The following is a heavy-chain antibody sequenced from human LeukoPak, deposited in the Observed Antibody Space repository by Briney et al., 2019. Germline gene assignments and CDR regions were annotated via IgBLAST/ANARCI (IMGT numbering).Heavy chain of an antibody. Sequence: GGSLRLSCEGSGFTFSNYCMSWVRQAPGKGLEWVANIQQHGSETYYGDSVKGRFTISRDNAKNSLYLQMNSLRAEDTAVYYCATEMATTEYYFDYWGQGTLVTVSS. J-gene: IGHJ4*02. CDR2: IQQHGSET. CDR3: ATEMATTEYYFDY. CDR1: GFTFSNYC. V-gene: IGHV3-7*01. D-gene: IGHD5-24*01.